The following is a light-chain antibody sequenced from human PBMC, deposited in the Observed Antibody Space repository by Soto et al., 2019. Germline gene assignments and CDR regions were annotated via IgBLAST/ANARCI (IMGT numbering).Light chain of an antibody. J-gene: IGKJ4*01. CDR2: DAS. Sequence: EIVLTQSPATLSLSPGERATLSRRASQSVGTYLAWYQQKPGQAPRLLIYDASNRATGIPARFSGSGSGTDFTLTISSLEPEDFAVYYCHQRSNWPPLTFGGGTKVEIK. CDR3: HQRSNWPPLT. CDR1: QSVGTY. V-gene: IGKV3-11*01.